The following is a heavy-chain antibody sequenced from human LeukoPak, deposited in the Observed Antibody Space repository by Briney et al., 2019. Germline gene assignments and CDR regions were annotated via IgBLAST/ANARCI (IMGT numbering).Heavy chain of an antibody. Sequence: WASVKVSCKASGYTFTSYYMHWVRQAPGQGLEWMGIINPSGGSTSYAQKFQGRVTMTRDTSTSTVYMELSSLRSEDTAVYYCATYLTGGVWYFDLWGRGTLVTVSS. CDR2: INPSGGST. CDR1: GYTFTSYY. CDR3: ATYLTGGVWYFDL. V-gene: IGHV1-46*01. J-gene: IGHJ2*01. D-gene: IGHD7-27*01.